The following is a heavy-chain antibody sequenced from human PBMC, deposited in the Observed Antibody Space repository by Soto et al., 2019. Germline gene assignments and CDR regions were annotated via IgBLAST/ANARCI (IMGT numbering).Heavy chain of an antibody. V-gene: IGHV1-69*12. CDR1: GGSLSNYG. J-gene: IGHJ6*02. Sequence: QVQLVQSGAAVKKPGSSVKVSCKASGGSLSNYGISWVRQAPGQGLEWMGAIIPVFGTPNYAQKFQDRVTITADESTTTVYMEVRSLTSEDTAVYYCARADASEIVVTTYYCMDVWGQGTTVTVSS. CDR3: ARADASEIVVTTYYCMDV. D-gene: IGHD4-17*01. CDR2: IIPVFGTP.